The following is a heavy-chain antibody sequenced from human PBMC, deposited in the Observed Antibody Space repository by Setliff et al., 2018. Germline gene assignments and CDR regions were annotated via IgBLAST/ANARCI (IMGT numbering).Heavy chain of an antibody. CDR3: ARGPIRGGYYYYYMDV. V-gene: IGHV5-51*01. J-gene: IGHJ6*03. CDR1: GYSFTSYW. Sequence: GESLKISCKGSGYSFTSYWIGWVRQMPGKGLEWMGIIYPGDSDTRYSPSFQGQVTISADKSISTAYLQWSSLKASDTAMYYCARGPIRGGYYYYYMDVWGKVTTVTVSS. CDR2: IYPGDSDT. D-gene: IGHD2-21*01.